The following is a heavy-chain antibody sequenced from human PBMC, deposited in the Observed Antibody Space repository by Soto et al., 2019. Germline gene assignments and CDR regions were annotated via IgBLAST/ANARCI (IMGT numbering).Heavy chain of an antibody. CDR1: GFTFSSYE. V-gene: IGHV3-48*03. Sequence: GGSLRLSCAASGFTFSSYEMNWVRQAPGKGLEWVSYISSSGSTIYYADSVKGRFTISGDNAKNSLDLQMNSLRAEDTAVYYGERFRVSNVGYWGQGTLVTV. CDR3: ERFRVSNVGY. J-gene: IGHJ4*02. CDR2: ISSSGSTI. D-gene: IGHD4-4*01.